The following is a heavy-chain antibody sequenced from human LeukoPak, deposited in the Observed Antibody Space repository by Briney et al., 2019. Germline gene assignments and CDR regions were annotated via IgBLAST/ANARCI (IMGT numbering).Heavy chain of an antibody. D-gene: IGHD3-10*01. CDR2: MNPNRGNT. Sequence: ASVKVSCKASGYTFTSYDINWVRQATGQGLEWVGWMNPNRGNTGYAQKFQGRVTMTRNTSISTAYMELSSLRSEDTAVYYCAAEDYYGSGTIDYWGQGTLVTVSS. J-gene: IGHJ4*02. V-gene: IGHV1-8*01. CDR1: GYTFTSYD. CDR3: AAEDYYGSGTIDY.